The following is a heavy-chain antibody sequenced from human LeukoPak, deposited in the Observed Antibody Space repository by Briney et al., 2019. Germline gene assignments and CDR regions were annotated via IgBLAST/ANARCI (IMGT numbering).Heavy chain of an antibody. CDR2: ISGSGGST. CDR1: GLTFSSYA. V-gene: IGHV3-23*01. J-gene: IGHJ6*02. Sequence: GGSLRLSCAASGLTFSSYAMSWVRQAPGKGLEWVSSISGSGGSTYYADSVKGRFTISRDNSQNTLYLQMNSLRAEDTAVYYCAKDRSGGGDYYFGMDVWGPGTTVTVSS. CDR3: AKDRSGGGDYYFGMDV. D-gene: IGHD6-19*01.